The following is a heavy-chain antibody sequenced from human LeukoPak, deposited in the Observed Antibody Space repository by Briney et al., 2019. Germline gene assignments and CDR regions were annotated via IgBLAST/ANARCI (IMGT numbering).Heavy chain of an antibody. V-gene: IGHV3-30*02. J-gene: IGHJ4*02. Sequence: PGGSLRLSCAASGFTFSSYGMHWVRQAPGKGLEWVAFIRYDGSNKYYADSVKGRFTISRDNAKNTLYLQMNSLRAEDTAVYYCTKDLTGNQDYWGQGTLVTVSS. CDR3: TKDLTGNQDY. D-gene: IGHD1-20*01. CDR1: GFTFSSYG. CDR2: IRYDGSNK.